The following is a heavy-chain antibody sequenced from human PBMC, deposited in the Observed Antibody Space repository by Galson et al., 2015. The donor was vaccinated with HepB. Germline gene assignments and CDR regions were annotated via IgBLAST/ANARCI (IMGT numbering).Heavy chain of an antibody. D-gene: IGHD5-12*01. CDR1: GFSFSSYT. Sequence: SLRLSCAASGFSFSSYTMNWVRQAPGKGLEWISHISRSSTAIYYADSVQGRFTISRDNAQNSLYLQMNSLRAEDTAVYYCARGVGGYGDYWGQGTLVTVSS. J-gene: IGHJ4*02. CDR3: ARGVGGYGDY. CDR2: ISRSSTAI. V-gene: IGHV3-48*01.